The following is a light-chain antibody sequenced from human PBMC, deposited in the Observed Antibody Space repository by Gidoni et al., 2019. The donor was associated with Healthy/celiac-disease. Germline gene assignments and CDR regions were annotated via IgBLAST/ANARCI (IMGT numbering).Light chain of an antibody. V-gene: IGKV1-39*01. CDR1: QSISSY. CDR3: QQSYSTLWT. Sequence: DIQMTQSPSSLSASVGDRVTITCRASQSISSYLHWYQQKPGKAPKLLIYAAASLQIGVPSRFSGSGSGTDFTLTISSLQPEDFATYYCQQSYSTLWTFGQGTKVEIK. CDR2: AAA. J-gene: IGKJ1*01.